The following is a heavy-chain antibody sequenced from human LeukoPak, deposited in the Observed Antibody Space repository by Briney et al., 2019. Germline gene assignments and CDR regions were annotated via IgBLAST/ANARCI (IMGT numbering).Heavy chain of an antibody. J-gene: IGHJ6*03. Sequence: KPSETLSLTCTVSGGYISSYYWSWIRQPPGEGLEWIGYVYYTGSTNYNPSLKSRVSISVDTSKNQFSLKLRSVSAADTAVYYCARGGWGSGSNYYYYYMDVWGKGTTVIISS. V-gene: IGHV4-59*01. CDR3: ARGGWGSGSNYYYYYMDV. CDR1: GGYISSYY. CDR2: VYYTGST. D-gene: IGHD3-10*01.